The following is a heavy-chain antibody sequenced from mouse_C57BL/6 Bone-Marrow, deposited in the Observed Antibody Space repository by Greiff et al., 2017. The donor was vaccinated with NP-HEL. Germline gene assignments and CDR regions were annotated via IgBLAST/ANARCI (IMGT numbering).Heavy chain of an antibody. CDR1: GFTFSSYA. D-gene: IGHD5-1-1*01. V-gene: IGHV5-4*01. J-gene: IGHJ3*01. CDR3: ARVYPQSWFAY. Sequence: EVQLVESGGGLVKPGGSLKLSCAASGFTFSSYAMSWVRQTPEKRLEWVATISDGGSYTYYPDNVKGRFTISRDNAKNNLYLQMSHLKSEDTAMYYCARVYPQSWFAYWGQGTLVTVSA. CDR2: ISDGGSYT.